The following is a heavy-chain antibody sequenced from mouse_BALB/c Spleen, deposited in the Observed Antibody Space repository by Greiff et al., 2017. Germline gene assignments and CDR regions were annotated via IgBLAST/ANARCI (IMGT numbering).Heavy chain of an antibody. Sequence: QVQLQQSGAELVRPGVSVKISCKGSGYTFTDYAMHWVKQSHAKSLEWIGVISTYYGDASYNQKFKGKATMTVDKSSSTAYMELARLTSEDSAIYYCARGGGILVYFDYWGQGTTLTVSS. CDR3: ARGGGILVYFDY. CDR2: ISTYYGDA. V-gene: IGHV1S137*01. J-gene: IGHJ2*01. CDR1: GYTFTDYA.